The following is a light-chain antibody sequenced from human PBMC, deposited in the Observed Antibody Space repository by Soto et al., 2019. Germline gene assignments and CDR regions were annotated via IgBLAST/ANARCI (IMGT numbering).Light chain of an antibody. Sequence: DIQMTQSPSSLSASVGDRVTITCRASESINRHLNWYQKQPGRAPQLLIYAASSFQNGVLSRFRGGGSGTDFTLIITDLQPEDFATYDCQQSYTALSITFGRGTRLEIK. CDR3: QQSYTALSIT. CDR2: AAS. J-gene: IGKJ5*01. CDR1: ESINRH. V-gene: IGKV1-39*01.